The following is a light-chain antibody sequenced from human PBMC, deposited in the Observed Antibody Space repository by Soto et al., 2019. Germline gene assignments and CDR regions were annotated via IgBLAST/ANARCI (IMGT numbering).Light chain of an antibody. CDR3: VQVQGT. CDR1: QSLLHSNGYNY. Sequence: DIVMTQSPLSLPVTPGEPASISCRSSQSLLHSNGYNYLDWYLQKPGQSPQLLIYLGSNRASGVPDRFSGSGSGTDFTLKISRVEAEDVGVYYCVQVQGTFGQGTKVEIK. J-gene: IGKJ1*01. V-gene: IGKV2-28*01. CDR2: LGS.